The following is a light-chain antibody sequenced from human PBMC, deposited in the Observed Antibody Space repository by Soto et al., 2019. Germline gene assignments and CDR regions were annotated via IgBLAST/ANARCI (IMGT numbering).Light chain of an antibody. CDR3: ILYAGSSNHVV. Sequence: QSALTQPASVSGSPGQSITISCTGTSSDVGSYNLVSWYQQHPGKAPKLMIYEGSKRPSGVSNRFSRFKSGNTASLTISCLVAEYEAEYYCILYAGSSNHVVVGGGSKLTVL. CDR1: SSDVGSYNL. V-gene: IGLV2-23*01. CDR2: EGS. J-gene: IGLJ2*01.